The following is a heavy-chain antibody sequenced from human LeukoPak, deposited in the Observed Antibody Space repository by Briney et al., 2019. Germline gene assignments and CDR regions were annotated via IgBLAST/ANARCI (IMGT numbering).Heavy chain of an antibody. CDR1: GGSFSGYY. Sequence: SETLSLTCAVYGGSFSGYYWSWIRQPPGKGLEWIGEINHSGSTDYNPSLKSRVTISVDTSKNQFSLKLSSVTAVDTAVYYCARSGYDGWFDPWGQGTLVTVSS. CDR3: ARSGYDGWFDP. CDR2: INHSGST. J-gene: IGHJ5*02. V-gene: IGHV4-34*01. D-gene: IGHD5-12*01.